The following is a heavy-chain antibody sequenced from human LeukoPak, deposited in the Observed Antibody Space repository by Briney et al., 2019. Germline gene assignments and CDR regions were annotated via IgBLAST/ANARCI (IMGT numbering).Heavy chain of an antibody. J-gene: IGHJ5*02. CDR2: IKQDGSEN. CDR3: ARGGRYRSPSPNWFDP. V-gene: IGHV3-7*03. CDR1: GFTFSSYW. D-gene: IGHD3-9*01. Sequence: GGSLRLSCAACGFTFSSYWMSWVRQAPGKGLEWVANIKQDGSENYYVDSVKGRFTISRDNAKNSLYLQMNSLRAEDTALYYCARGGRYRSPSPNWFDPWGQGTLVTVSS.